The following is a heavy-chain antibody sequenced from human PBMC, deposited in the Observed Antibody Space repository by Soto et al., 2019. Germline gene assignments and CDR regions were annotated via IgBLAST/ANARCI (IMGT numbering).Heavy chain of an antibody. V-gene: IGHV3-23*01. CDR3: AFGATSALRPYYYYYYGMDV. CDR1: GFTFSSYA. D-gene: IGHD1-26*01. Sequence: GGSLRLSCAASGFTFSSYAMSWVRQAPGKGLEWVSAISGSGGSTYYADSVKGRFTISRDNSKNTLYLRMNSLRAEDTAVYYCAFGATSALRPYYYYYYGMDVWGQGTTVTVSS. CDR2: ISGSGGST. J-gene: IGHJ6*02.